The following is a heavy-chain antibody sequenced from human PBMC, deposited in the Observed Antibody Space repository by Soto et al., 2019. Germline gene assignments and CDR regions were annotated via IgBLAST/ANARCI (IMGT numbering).Heavy chain of an antibody. CDR1: GGSISSSSYY. CDR2: IYYSGST. CDR3: ARHPAIRFLEWSKSGGGGWFDP. D-gene: IGHD3-3*01. V-gene: IGHV4-39*01. Sequence: QLQLQESGPGLVKPSETLSLTCTVSGGSISSSSYYWGWIRQPPGKGLEWIGSIYYSGSTYYNPSLKSRVTISVETSKNQFSLKLSSVTAADTAVYYCARHPAIRFLEWSKSGGGGWFDPWGQGTLVTVSS. J-gene: IGHJ5*02.